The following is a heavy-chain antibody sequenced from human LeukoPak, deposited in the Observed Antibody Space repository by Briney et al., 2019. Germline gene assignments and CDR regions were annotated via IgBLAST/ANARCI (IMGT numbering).Heavy chain of an antibody. Sequence: SETLSLTCTVSGYSISSGYYWGWIRQSPGKGLEWIGTIYHRESTYYNPSLKSRVTISVDTSKNKFSLNVSSVTAADTAVCYCARGLAYSYGSGKIDYWGQGTLVTVSS. CDR3: ARGLAYSYGSGKIDY. J-gene: IGHJ4*02. CDR1: GYSISSGYY. V-gene: IGHV4-38-2*02. CDR2: IYHREST. D-gene: IGHD3-10*01.